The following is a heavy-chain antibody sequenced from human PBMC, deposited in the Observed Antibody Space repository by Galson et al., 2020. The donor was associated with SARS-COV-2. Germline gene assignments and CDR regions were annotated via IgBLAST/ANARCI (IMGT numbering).Heavy chain of an antibody. CDR3: ATEKGGRNGWLVP. CDR1: GFTFSSYS. CDR2: ISSSTSYI. D-gene: IGHD1-26*01. J-gene: IGHJ5*02. V-gene: IGHV3-21*01. Sequence: NSGGSLRLSCAASGFTFSSYSMNWVRQAPGKGLEWVSAISSSTSYIYYADSLKGRFTISRDNAKKSLYLQMNSLTVEDTGVYYCATEKGGRNGWLVPWGQGTLVTVAS.